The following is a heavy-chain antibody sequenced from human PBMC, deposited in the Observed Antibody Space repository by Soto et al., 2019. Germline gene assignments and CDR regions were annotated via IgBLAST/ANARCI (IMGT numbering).Heavy chain of an antibody. CDR3: AREVSSGSSWYFYYYYGMDV. J-gene: IGHJ6*02. V-gene: IGHV4-34*01. CDR1: GGSFSGYY. Sequence: PSETLSLTCAVYGGSFSGYYWSWIRQPPGKGLEWIGEINHSVSTNYNPSLKSRVTISVDTSKNQFSLKLSSVTAADTAVYYCAREVSSGSSWYFYYYYGMDVWGQGTTVTVSS. D-gene: IGHD6-13*01. CDR2: INHSVST.